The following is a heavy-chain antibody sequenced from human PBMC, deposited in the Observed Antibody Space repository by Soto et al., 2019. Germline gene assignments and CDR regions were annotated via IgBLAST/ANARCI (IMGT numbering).Heavy chain of an antibody. CDR1: GGSFSGYY. CDR3: ARGQVYCSSTSCYVNYFDY. V-gene: IGHV4-34*01. D-gene: IGHD2-2*01. J-gene: IGHJ4*02. Sequence: QVQLQQWGAGLLKPSETLSLTCAVYGGSFSGYYWSWIRQPPGKGLEWIGEINHSGSTNYNPSLKSRVTISVDTSMTQFSLKLSSVTAADTAVYYCARGQVYCSSTSCYVNYFDYWGQGTLVTVSS. CDR2: INHSGST.